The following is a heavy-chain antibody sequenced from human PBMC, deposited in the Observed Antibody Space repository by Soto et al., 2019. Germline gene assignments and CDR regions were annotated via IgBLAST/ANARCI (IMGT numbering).Heavy chain of an antibody. V-gene: IGHV4-59*08. D-gene: IGHD1-7*01. Sequence: SETLSLTCTVSGGSISSYYWSWIRQPPGKGLEWIGYIYYSGSTNYNPSLKSRVTISVDTSKNQFSLKLSSVTAADTAVYYCARQVKLWNYVSYYYYMDVWGKGTTVTVSS. CDR3: ARQVKLWNYVSYYYYMDV. CDR1: GGSISSYY. CDR2: IYYSGST. J-gene: IGHJ6*03.